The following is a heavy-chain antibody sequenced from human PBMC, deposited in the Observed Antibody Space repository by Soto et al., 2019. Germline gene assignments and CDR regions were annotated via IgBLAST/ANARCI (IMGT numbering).Heavy chain of an antibody. CDR2: INHSEST. CDR3: AKLGYCSGGSCYFDYGMDV. V-gene: IGHV4-34*01. J-gene: IGHJ6*02. D-gene: IGHD2-15*01. Sequence: QVQLQQWGAGLLKPSETLSLTCAVYGGSFSGYYWSWIRQPPGKGLEWIGEINHSESTNYNPSLKRQFTISVDTSKNQFSLKVSSVTAADTAVYYCAKLGYCSGGSCYFDYGMDVWGHGTTVTVSS. CDR1: GGSFSGYY.